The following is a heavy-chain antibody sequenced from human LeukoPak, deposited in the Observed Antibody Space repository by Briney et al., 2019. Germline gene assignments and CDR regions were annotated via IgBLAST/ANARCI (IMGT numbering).Heavy chain of an antibody. V-gene: IGHV1-69*13. CDR2: IIPIFGTA. J-gene: IGHJ4*02. CDR1: GGTFSSYA. CDR3: AREGAYGGFDY. Sequence: ASVKVSCTASGGTFSSYAISWVRQAPGQGLEWMGGIIPIFGTANYAQKFQGRVTITADESTSTAYMELSSLRSEDTAVYYCAREGAYGGFDYWGQGTLVTVSS. D-gene: IGHD4-23*01.